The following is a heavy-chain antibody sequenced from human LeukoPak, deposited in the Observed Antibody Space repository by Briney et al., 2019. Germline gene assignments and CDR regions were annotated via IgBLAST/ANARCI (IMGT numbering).Heavy chain of an antibody. V-gene: IGHV3-48*01. J-gene: IGHJ4*02. CDR2: ISSSSSTI. Sequence: GGSLRLSCAASGFTFSSYAMSWVRQAPGKGLEWVSYISSSSSTIYYADSVKGRFTISRDNAKNSLYLQMNSLRAEDTAVYYCARDRYISYYYDSSGYYSYFDYWGQGTLVTVSS. CDR1: GFTFSSYA. D-gene: IGHD3-22*01. CDR3: ARDRYISYYYDSSGYYSYFDY.